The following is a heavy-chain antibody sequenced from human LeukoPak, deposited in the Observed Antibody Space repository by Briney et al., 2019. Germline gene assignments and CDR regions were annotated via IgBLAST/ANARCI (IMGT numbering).Heavy chain of an antibody. V-gene: IGHV4-34*01. Sequence: SETLSLTCAVYGGSFSGYYSSWIRQPPGKGLEWIGEINHSGSTNYNPSLKSRVTISVDTSKNQFSLKLSSVTAADTAVYYCAGGGKQQLVHYYYGMDVWGKGATVTVSS. D-gene: IGHD6-13*01. J-gene: IGHJ6*04. CDR3: AGGGKQQLVHYYYGMDV. CDR2: INHSGST. CDR1: GGSFSGYY.